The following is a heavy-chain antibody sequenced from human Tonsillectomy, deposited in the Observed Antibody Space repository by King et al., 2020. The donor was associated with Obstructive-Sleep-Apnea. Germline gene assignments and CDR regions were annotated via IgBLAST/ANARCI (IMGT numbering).Heavy chain of an antibody. Sequence: VQLVESGGGLVQPGGSLRLSCAASGFTFSSHSMNWVRQAPGKGLEWVSYISITSTTIYYPDSVKGRFTISRDNAKNSLCLQMNSLRAEDTAVYYCARLGGSVSPDYWGQGTLVTVSS. CDR3: ARLGGSVSPDY. D-gene: IGHD3-10*01. CDR2: ISITSTTI. V-gene: IGHV3-48*04. CDR1: GFTFSSHS. J-gene: IGHJ4*02.